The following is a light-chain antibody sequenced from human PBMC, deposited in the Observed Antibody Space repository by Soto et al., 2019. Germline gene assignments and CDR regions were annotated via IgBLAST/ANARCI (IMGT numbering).Light chain of an antibody. CDR2: GAS. V-gene: IGKV3-20*01. CDR1: QSVSSSY. Sequence: EIVLTQSPGILSLSPGERASLSCRASQSVSSSYLSWYQQKPGQAPRLLIFGASRRAAGIPDRFSGSGSGTDFTLTITRLEPEDFAVYYCQQYSSSAPGYTFGQGTKVDIK. CDR3: QQYSSSAPGYT. J-gene: IGKJ2*01.